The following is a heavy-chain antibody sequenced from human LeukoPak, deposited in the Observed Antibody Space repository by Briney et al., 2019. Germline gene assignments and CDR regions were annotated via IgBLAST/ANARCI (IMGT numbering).Heavy chain of an antibody. V-gene: IGHV1-2*02. D-gene: IGHD3-9*01. CDR1: GYTFTGYY. CDR3: ARDWLGYDILFFDLPMDY. J-gene: IGHJ4*02. CDR2: INPNSGGT. Sequence: ASVKVSCKASGYTFTGYYMHWVRQAPGQGLEWMGWINPNSGGTNYAQKFQGRVTMTRDTSISTAYMELRSLRSDDTAVYYCARDWLGYDILFFDLPMDYWGQGTLVTVSS.